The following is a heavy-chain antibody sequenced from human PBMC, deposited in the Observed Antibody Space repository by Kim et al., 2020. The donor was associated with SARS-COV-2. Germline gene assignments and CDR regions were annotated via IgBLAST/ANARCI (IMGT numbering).Heavy chain of an antibody. D-gene: IGHD6-25*01. CDR1: GGSISSYY. J-gene: IGHJ2*01. Sequence: SETLSLTCTVSGGSISSYYWSWIRQPPGKGLEWIGFVYYNGSSNFIPSLRSRVSISVDTSKDQFSLRLSSVTAADTAVYFCARGEIFGYFFDLWGRGTL. CDR2: VYYNGSS. V-gene: IGHV4-59*01. CDR3: ARGEIFGYFFDL.